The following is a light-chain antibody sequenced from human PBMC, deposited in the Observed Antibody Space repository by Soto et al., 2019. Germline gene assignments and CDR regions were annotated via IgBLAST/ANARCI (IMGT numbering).Light chain of an antibody. CDR3: HVCESSSHHVI. V-gene: IGLV3-21*01. Sequence: SYELTQPPSVSVAPGETARIPCAGGRIGSRGVHWYQQKPGRAPRLVIYFDSDRPSGIPERFSGSNSGNTATLTISRVETGDEADYYCHVCESSSHHVIFGGGTKVTVL. CDR2: FDS. J-gene: IGLJ2*01. CDR1: RIGSRG.